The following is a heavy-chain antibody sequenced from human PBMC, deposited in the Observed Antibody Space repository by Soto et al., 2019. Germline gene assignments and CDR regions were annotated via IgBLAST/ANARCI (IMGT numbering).Heavy chain of an antibody. Sequence: EVQLVESGGGLVQPGGSLRVSCAASGFTLSSYWMSWVRQAPGKGLEWVAHTRQDGGQEYYVDSVKGRFTISRDNAKNSLYLQMNSLRVEDTAVXXXXXXPNPTVAGLPFDLWGQGTLVTVSS. CDR1: GFTLSSYW. CDR3: XXXPNPTVAGLPFDL. CDR2: TRQDGGQE. D-gene: IGHD6-19*01. J-gene: IGHJ4*02. V-gene: IGHV3-7*03.